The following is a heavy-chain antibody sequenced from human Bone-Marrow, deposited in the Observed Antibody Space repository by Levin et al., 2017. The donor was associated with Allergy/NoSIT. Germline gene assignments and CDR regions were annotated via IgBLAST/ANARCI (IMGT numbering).Heavy chain of an antibody. CDR2: IWYDGSNK. Sequence: GESLKISCAASGFTFSSYGMHWVRQAPGKGLEWVAVIWYDGSNKYYADSVKGRFTISRDNSKNTLYLQMNSLRAEDTAVYYCAREFTQGDAFDSWGQGTMVTVSS. CDR3: AREFTQGDAFDS. J-gene: IGHJ3*02. V-gene: IGHV3-33*01. CDR1: GFTFSSYG.